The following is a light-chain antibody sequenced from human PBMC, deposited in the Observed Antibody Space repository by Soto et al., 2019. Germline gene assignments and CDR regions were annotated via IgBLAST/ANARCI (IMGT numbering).Light chain of an antibody. Sequence: DIQMTQSPSSLSASVGDRVTITCQASQSISSYLNWYQQKPGKAPKLLIYAASSLQSGVPSRFSGSGSGTEFTLTISSLQPEDFATYYCLQHNSYPLTFGGGTKVDIK. J-gene: IGKJ4*01. V-gene: IGKV1-17*01. CDR3: LQHNSYPLT. CDR2: AAS. CDR1: QSISSY.